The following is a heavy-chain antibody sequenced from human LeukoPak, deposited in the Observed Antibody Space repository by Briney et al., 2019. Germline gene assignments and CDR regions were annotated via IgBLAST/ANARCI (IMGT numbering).Heavy chain of an antibody. D-gene: IGHD6-13*01. J-gene: IGHJ6*04. CDR1: GYIFTSYW. CDR3: ARLPVGVAAAASSGDGMDV. CDR2: IDPSDSYT. Sequence: GESLKISCKGSGYIFTSYWISWVRQLPGKGLEWMGRIDPSDSYTNYSPSFQGHVTISADKSISTAYLQWSSLKASDTAMYYCARLPVGVAAAASSGDGMDVWGKGTTVTVSS. V-gene: IGHV5-10-1*01.